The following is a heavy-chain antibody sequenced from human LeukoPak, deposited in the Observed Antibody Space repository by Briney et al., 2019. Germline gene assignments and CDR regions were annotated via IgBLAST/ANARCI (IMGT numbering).Heavy chain of an antibody. V-gene: IGHV4-59*01. D-gene: IGHD2/OR15-2a*01. CDR2: IFYSGGA. J-gene: IGHJ6*03. CDR1: GGSIRSYY. Sequence: ASETLSLTCTVSGGSIRSYYWSWIRQPPGKGLKWIGYIFYSGGANYNPSLKSRVTISVDTSKNQFSLKLTSVTAADTAVYYCARGGNPNYYYYYYMDVWGKGTTVTISS. CDR3: ARGGNPNYYYYYYMDV.